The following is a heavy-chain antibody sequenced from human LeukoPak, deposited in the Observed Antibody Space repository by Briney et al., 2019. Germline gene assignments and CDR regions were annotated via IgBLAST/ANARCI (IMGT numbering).Heavy chain of an antibody. CDR2: ISSSGSTI. CDR3: ARERDYTRCFDP. CDR1: GFTFSSYE. V-gene: IGHV3-48*03. Sequence: QAGGSLRLSCAASGFTFSSYEMNWVRQAPGKGLEWVSYISSSGSTIYYADSVKGRFTISRDNAKNSLYLQMNSLRAEDTAFYYCARERDYTRCFDPWGQGILVTVSS. J-gene: IGHJ5*02. D-gene: IGHD4-11*01.